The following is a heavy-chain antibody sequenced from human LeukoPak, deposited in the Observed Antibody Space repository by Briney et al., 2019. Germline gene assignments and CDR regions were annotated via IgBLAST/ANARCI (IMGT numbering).Heavy chain of an antibody. CDR3: ARARADFWSGYYLGRYYYYYMDV. J-gene: IGHJ6*03. CDR1: GYTFTSYG. D-gene: IGHD3-3*01. Sequence: ASVKVSCKASGYTFTSYGISWVRQAPGQGLEWMGWISAYNGNTNYAQKLQGRVTMTTDTSTSTAYMELRSLRSDDTAVYYCARARADFWSGYYLGRYYYYYMDVWGKGTTVTVSS. V-gene: IGHV1-18*01. CDR2: ISAYNGNT.